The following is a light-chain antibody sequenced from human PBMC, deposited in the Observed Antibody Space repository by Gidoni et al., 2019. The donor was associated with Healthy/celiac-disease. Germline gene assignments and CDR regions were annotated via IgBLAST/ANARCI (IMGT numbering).Light chain of an antibody. V-gene: IGKV3-20*01. CDR1: QSVSVNY. Sequence: PGTLSVSPGERATLSCRASQSVSVNYVAWYQQIPGQAPRLLIYGASRRARGIPDRFSGSGSGTDFTLTISRLEPEDFAMYHCQQYGSSPWTFGQXTKVEIK. J-gene: IGKJ1*01. CDR3: QQYGSSPWT. CDR2: GAS.